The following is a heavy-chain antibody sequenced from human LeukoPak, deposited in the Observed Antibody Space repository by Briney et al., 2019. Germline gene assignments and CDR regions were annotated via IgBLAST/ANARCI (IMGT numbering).Heavy chain of an antibody. CDR1: GFTFSNYW. J-gene: IGHJ4*02. V-gene: IGHV3-7*03. Sequence: GGSLRLSCAASGFTFSNYWMSWLRQGPGKGLEWVASIKKEGSDKYYVGSVKGRFTISRDNAKNSLYLQMNSLRAEDTAVYYCARDHLYSSSSSGFDYWGQGTLVTVSS. D-gene: IGHD6-13*01. CDR3: ARDHLYSSSSSGFDY. CDR2: IKKEGSDK.